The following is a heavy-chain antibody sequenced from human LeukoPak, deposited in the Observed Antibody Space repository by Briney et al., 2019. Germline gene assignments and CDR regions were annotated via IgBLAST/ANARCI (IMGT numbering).Heavy chain of an antibody. CDR1: GYTFTGYL. J-gene: IGHJ5*02. V-gene: IGHV1-2*02. CDR3: ARDNGYGGWFDP. Sequence: AASVKVSCKASGYTFTGYLMHWVRPAPGQRLGWMGWVNANSGCTNYAQKFQGRVTMTRDTSISTAYMELSRLRSDDTAVYYCARDNGYGGWFDPWGQGTLVTVSS. CDR2: VNANSGCT. D-gene: IGHD5-18*01.